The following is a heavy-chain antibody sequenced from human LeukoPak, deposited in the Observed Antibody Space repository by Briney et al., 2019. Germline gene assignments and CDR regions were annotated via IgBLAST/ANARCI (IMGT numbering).Heavy chain of an antibody. CDR3: ATGVGAIPY. V-gene: IGHV1-2*02. CDR2: IDPNNGHT. Sequence: ASVKVSCKASGYSLTGYYMHWVRQAPGQGLEWMGWIDPNNGHTNYVQKFQGRVTMTRDTSISTVYMDLSRLRFDGTALYYCATGVGAIPYWGQGTLVTVSS. CDR1: GYSLTGYY. J-gene: IGHJ4*02. D-gene: IGHD2-21*01.